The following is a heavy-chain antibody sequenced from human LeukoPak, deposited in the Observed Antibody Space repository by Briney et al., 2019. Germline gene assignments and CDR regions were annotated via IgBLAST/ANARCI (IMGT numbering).Heavy chain of an antibody. CDR2: MNPNSGNT. CDR3: ARTITIFGVHKGNWFDP. CDR1: GYTFTSYD. D-gene: IGHD3-3*01. Sequence: GASVTVSCKASGYTFTSYDINWVRQATGQGLEWMGWMNPNSGNTGYAQKFQGRVTITRNTSISTAYMELSSLRSEDTAVYYCARTITIFGVHKGNWFDPWGQGTLVTVSS. J-gene: IGHJ5*02. V-gene: IGHV1-8*03.